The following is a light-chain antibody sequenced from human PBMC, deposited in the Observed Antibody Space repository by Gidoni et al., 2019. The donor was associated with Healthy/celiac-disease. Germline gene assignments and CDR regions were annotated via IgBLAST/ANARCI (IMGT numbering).Light chain of an antibody. CDR3: QQYNTYPWT. CDR1: QSISSW. Sequence: DIQMTQSPSTLSASVGDRVTITCRASQSISSWLAWYQQKPGKAPNLLIYKVSTLERGVPSRFSGSASGTEFTLTISSLQPDYFATYYCQQYNTYPWTFGQGTEVEIK. V-gene: IGKV1-5*03. CDR2: KVS. J-gene: IGKJ1*01.